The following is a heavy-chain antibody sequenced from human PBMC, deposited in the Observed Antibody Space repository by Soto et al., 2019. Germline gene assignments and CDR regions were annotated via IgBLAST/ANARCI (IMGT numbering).Heavy chain of an antibody. CDR3: ARDPYLGDHQY. CDR1: GYTFTTYG. CDR2: ISAYSGKT. Sequence: QVQLVQSGGEVKKPGASVKVSCKTSGYTFTTYGISWVRQAPGQGLEWVGGISAYSGKTHYAQKFQGKVTMPTDTSPDTAYLELRSLRSDDTAVYYCARDPYLGDHQYWGQGTLVNVSS. V-gene: IGHV1-18*01. D-gene: IGHD3-16*01. J-gene: IGHJ4*02.